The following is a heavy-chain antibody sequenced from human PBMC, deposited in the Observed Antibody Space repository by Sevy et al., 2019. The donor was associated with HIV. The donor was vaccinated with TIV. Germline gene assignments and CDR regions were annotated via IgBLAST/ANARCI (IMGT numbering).Heavy chain of an antibody. CDR3: ARDGGLVPAAQYYYGMDV. D-gene: IGHD2-2*01. Sequence: GGSLRLSCAASGFTFSSYSMNWVRQAPGKGLEWVSSISSSSSYKYYADSVKGRFTISRDNAKNSLYLQMNSPRAEDTAVYYCARDGGLVPAAQYYYGMDVWGQGTTVTVSS. V-gene: IGHV3-21*01. CDR1: GFTFSSYS. J-gene: IGHJ6*02. CDR2: ISSSSSYK.